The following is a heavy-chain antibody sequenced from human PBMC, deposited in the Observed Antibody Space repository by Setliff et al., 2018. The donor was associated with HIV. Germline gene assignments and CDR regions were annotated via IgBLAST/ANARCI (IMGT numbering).Heavy chain of an antibody. Sequence: ETLSLTCAVYGGSFSGYFWSWIRQSPGRGLEWLGEINHSGSSNYNPSLKSRLAISIDTSTNQFSLKLTSVTAADTAIYYCARSLYGSGSYWFDYWGQGTLVTVSS. CDR2: INHSGSS. CDR3: ARSLYGSGSYWFDY. V-gene: IGHV4-34*01. D-gene: IGHD3-10*01. J-gene: IGHJ4*02. CDR1: GGSFSGYF.